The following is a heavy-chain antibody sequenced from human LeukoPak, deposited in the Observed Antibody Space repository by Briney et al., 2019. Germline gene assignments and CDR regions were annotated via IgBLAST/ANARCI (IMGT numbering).Heavy chain of an antibody. CDR2: INHSGST. V-gene: IGHV4-34*01. Sequence: SETLSLTCAVYGGSFSDCYWSWIRQPPGKGLEWIGEINHSGSTNYNPSLKSRVTISVDTSKNQYSLKLSSVTAADTAVYYCPRGSWFDPWGQGTLVTVSS. J-gene: IGHJ5*02. CDR3: PRGSWFDP. CDR1: GGSFSDCY.